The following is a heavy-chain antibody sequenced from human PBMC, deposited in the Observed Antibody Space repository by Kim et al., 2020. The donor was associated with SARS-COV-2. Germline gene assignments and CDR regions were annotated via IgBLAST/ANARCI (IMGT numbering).Heavy chain of an antibody. Sequence: YADSVMGRFTISRDESKNTLYLQMNSLRAEDTAVYVCARDMFRGVPDYFDFWGQGTLVTVSS. CDR3: ARDMFRGVPDYFDF. V-gene: IGHV3-30*03. J-gene: IGHJ4*02. D-gene: IGHD3-10*01.